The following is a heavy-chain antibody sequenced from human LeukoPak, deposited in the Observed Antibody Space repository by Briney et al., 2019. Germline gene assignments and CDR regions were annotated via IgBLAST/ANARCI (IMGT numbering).Heavy chain of an antibody. J-gene: IGHJ4*02. Sequence: PSETLSLTCTVSGGSISSSNYYWGWIRQPPGKGLEWIGSIYYSGSTYYNPSLKSRVTISVDTSKNQFSLKLSSVTAADTAVYYCASDDYDFWSGYYKYFDYWGQGTLVTVSS. CDR2: IYYSGST. D-gene: IGHD3-3*01. V-gene: IGHV4-39*01. CDR1: GGSISSSNYY. CDR3: ASDDYDFWSGYYKYFDY.